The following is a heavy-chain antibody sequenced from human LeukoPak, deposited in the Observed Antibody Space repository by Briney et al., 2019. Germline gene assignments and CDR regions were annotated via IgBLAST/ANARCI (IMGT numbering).Heavy chain of an antibody. CDR3: ARTPEFEAGWFDP. CDR1: GYTFTGYY. D-gene: IGHD2/OR15-2a*01. J-gene: IGHJ5*02. Sequence: RWASVKVSCKASGYTFTGYYMHWVRQAPGQGLEWMGWINPNSGGTNYAQKFQGRVTMTRDTSISTAYMELSRLRSDDTAVYYCARTPEFEAGWFDPWGQGTLVTVSS. CDR2: INPNSGGT. V-gene: IGHV1-2*02.